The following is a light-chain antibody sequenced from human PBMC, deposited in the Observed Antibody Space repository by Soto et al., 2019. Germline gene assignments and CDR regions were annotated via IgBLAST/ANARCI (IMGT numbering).Light chain of an antibody. Sequence: ENVLTQFPATLSLSPGDRATLSGRASQSLSSDSLAWYQQKPGQDTRLLIYGASSRANGIPDRFSGSGSGTDFTLTISRLEPEDFAVYYCHKYGSSPLTFGGGTKVDIK. V-gene: IGKV3-20*01. J-gene: IGKJ4*01. CDR3: HKYGSSPLT. CDR2: GAS. CDR1: QSLSSDS.